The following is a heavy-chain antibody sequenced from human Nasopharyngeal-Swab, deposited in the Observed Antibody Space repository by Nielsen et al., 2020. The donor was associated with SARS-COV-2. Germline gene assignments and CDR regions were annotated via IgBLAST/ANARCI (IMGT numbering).Heavy chain of an antibody. CDR3: ARDRWSGGIVVVPAAKDV. D-gene: IGHD2-2*01. J-gene: IGHJ6*04. CDR2: ISTSGNTV. V-gene: IGHV3-48*02. Sequence: VRQAPGKGLEWFSYISTSGNTVYYADSVKGRFTISRDNAENSLYLQMNSLRDEDTAVYYCARDRWSGGIVVVPAAKDVWGKGTTVTVSS.